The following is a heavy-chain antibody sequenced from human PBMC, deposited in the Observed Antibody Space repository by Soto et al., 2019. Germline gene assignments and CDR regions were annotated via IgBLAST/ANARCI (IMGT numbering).Heavy chain of an antibody. D-gene: IGHD2-8*02. Sequence: PSETLSLTCAVYGGSFSGYYWSWIRQPPGKGLEWIGEINHSGSTNYNPSLKSRVTISVDTSKNQFSLKLSSVTAADTAVYYCASLLGTWRDYWGQGTLVTVSS. CDR1: GGSFSGYY. V-gene: IGHV4-34*01. J-gene: IGHJ4*02. CDR2: INHSGST. CDR3: ASLLGTWRDY.